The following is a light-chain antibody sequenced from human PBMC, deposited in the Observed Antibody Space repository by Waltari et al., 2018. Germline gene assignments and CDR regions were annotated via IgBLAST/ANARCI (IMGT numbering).Light chain of an antibody. CDR2: EVS. V-gene: IGLV2-14*01. CDR3: SSFTRSNSYV. J-gene: IGLJ1*01. CDR1: SRDVGFYNY. Sequence: QPALTQPASVSGSPGQSTTIPCTGTSRDVGFYNYVAWYHPHPRKAPKLMIFEVSNRPSGVSTRFSGSKSGSTASLTISGLQSEDEAEYYCSSFTRSNSYVFGTGTEVIVL.